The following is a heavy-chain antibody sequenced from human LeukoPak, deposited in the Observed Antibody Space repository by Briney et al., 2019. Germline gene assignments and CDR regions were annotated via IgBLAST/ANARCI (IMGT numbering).Heavy chain of an antibody. Sequence: SETLSLTCAVYGGSFSGYYWSWICQPPGKGLEWIGEINHSGSTNYNPSLKSRVTISVDTSKNQFSLKLSSVTAADTAVYYCASDEITMEGDYWGQGTLVTVSS. D-gene: IGHD3-10*01. J-gene: IGHJ4*02. CDR3: ASDEITMEGDY. V-gene: IGHV4-34*01. CDR1: GGSFSGYY. CDR2: INHSGST.